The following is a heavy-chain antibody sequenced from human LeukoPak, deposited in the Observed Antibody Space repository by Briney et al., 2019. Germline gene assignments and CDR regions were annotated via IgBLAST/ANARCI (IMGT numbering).Heavy chain of an antibody. V-gene: IGHV3-30*02. CDR2: IRYDGSNK. J-gene: IGHJ3*02. D-gene: IGHD5-18*01. CDR3: AKGMSAMAKSDAFDI. Sequence: PGGSLRLSCAASGFTFSSYGMHWVRQAPGKGLEWVAFIRYDGSNKYYADSVKGRFTTSRDNSKNTLYLQMNSLRAEDTAVYYCAKGMSAMAKSDAFDIWGQGTMVTVSS. CDR1: GFTFSSYG.